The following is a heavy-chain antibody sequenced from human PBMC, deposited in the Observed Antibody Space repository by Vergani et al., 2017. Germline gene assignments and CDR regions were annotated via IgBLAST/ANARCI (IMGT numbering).Heavy chain of an antibody. Sequence: QVTLKESGPALVKPTQTLTLTCTFPGFSLTTYGMRVSWTRQHPGKALEWLARIDWDDDTYYRTSLRTRLTIPKDTFKNQVALTMTNMDPVDTATYYCALTLSDSRGYYLDYWVQGTLVTDSS. CDR3: ALTLSDSRGYYLDY. J-gene: IGHJ4*02. CDR2: IDWDDDT. CDR1: GFSLTTYGMR. D-gene: IGHD3-22*01. V-gene: IGHV2-70D*14.